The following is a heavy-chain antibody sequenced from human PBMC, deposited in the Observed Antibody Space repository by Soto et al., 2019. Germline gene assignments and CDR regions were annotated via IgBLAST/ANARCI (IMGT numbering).Heavy chain of an antibody. CDR1: GYIVTTFG. J-gene: IGHJ3*01. CDR2: ISEYGDS. V-gene: IGHV1-18*01. Sequence: QVQLVQSGAEVKKPGATVKVSCKASGYIVTTFGINWVRQAPGQGLEWMGCISEYGDSNYSEKFQDRVSLTTDTSTNTAYMELRSLGSDDTGVYYCARGGGAYDVWGQGTKITVSS. CDR3: ARGGGAYDV.